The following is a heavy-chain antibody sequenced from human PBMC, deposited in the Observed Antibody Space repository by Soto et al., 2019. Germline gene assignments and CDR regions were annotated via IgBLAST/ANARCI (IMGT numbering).Heavy chain of an antibody. CDR3: AKDGDDGEPPHYYGMDV. D-gene: IGHD4-17*01. CDR2: ISWDGGST. J-gene: IGHJ6*02. Sequence: EVQLVESGGVVVQPGGSLRLSCAASGFTFDDYTMHWVRQAPGKGLEWVSLISWDGGSTYYADSVKGRFTISRDNSKNSLYLQMNSLRTEDTALDYCAKDGDDGEPPHYYGMDVWGQGTTVTVSS. CDR1: GFTFDDYT. V-gene: IGHV3-43*01.